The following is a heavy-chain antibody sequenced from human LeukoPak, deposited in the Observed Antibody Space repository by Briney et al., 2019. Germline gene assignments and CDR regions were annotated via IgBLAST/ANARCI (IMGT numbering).Heavy chain of an antibody. D-gene: IGHD3-22*01. CDR1: GYSFTSYW. CDR3: ARRLIDYDSSGYYFDY. J-gene: IGHJ4*02. Sequence: GESLKISCKSSGYSFTSYWIGWVRQMPGKGLDWMGIIYPGDSDTRYSPSFQGQVTISADKSISTAYLQWSSLKASDTAMYYCARRLIDYDSSGYYFDYWGQGTLVTVSS. V-gene: IGHV5-51*01. CDR2: IYPGDSDT.